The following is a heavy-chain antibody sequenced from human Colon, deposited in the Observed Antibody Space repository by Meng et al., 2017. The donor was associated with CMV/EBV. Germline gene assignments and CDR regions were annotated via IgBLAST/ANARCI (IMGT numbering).Heavy chain of an antibody. CDR2: ISPDNEDT. V-gene: IGHV1-18*01. CDR1: CYTFTNFG. Sequence: QVQLGAAVDEVRTPGASVKCSSKTSCYTFTNFGISWVRQAAVQGLEWFAYISPDNEDTNYSQRFQGRVALTTDTSTSTVYRELGSLTSDDTSMYYCARERARGGYWGQGTLVTVSS. CDR3: ARERARGGY. J-gene: IGHJ4*02.